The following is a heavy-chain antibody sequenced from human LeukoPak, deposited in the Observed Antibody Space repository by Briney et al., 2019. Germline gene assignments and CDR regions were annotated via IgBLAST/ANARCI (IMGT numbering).Heavy chain of an antibody. CDR3: ATVRLKEAESFDY. V-gene: IGHV1-24*01. CDR1: GGTFSSYA. J-gene: IGHJ4*02. CDR2: FDPEDGET. Sequence: ASVKVSCKASGGTFSSYAISWVRQAPGKGLEWMGGFDPEDGETIYAQKFQGRVTMTEDTSTDTAYMELSSLRSEDTTVYYCATVRLKEAESFDYWGQGTLVTVSS. D-gene: IGHD2-21*02.